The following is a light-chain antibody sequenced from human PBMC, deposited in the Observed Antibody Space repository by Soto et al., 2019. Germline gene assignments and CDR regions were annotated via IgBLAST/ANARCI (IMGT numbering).Light chain of an antibody. CDR1: QSVTRTY. J-gene: IGKJ1*01. Sequence: VLAQSPGTLSLSPGERATLSCRASQSVTRTYLAWYQQRPGQAPRLLLYATSSRAIGVPDRFSGSGSGTDFTLTISRLEPEDFATYYCQHYGRSPMFGQGTKVEIK. CDR3: QHYGRSPM. CDR2: ATS. V-gene: IGKV3-20*01.